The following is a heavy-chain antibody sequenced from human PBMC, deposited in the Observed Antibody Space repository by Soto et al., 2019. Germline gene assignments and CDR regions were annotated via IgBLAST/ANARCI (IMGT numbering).Heavy chain of an antibody. V-gene: IGHV4-31*03. CDR1: CCSISSGGYF. CDR2: IYYSGST. J-gene: IGHJ4*02. CDR3: AREATAMVGEIDY. D-gene: IGHD5-18*01. Sequence: SETLSLTCTFSCCSISSGGYFLSWIRQHPGKGLEWIGYIYYSGSTYYNPSLKSRVTISVDTSKNQFSLKLSSVTAADTAVYYCAREATAMVGEIDYWGQGTLVTVSS.